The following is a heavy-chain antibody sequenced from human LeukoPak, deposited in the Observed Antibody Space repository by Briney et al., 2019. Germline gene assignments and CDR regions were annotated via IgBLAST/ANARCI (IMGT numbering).Heavy chain of an antibody. CDR3: ARQLYSSGWYWFDP. D-gene: IGHD6-19*01. CDR2: IYYSGST. J-gene: IGHJ5*02. CDR1: GGSISSSSYY. Sequence: SETLSLTCTVSGGSISSSSYYWGWIRQPPGKGLEWIGSIYYSGSTYYNPSLKSRVTISVDTSKNQFSLKLSSVTAADTAVYYCARQLYSSGWYWFDPWGQGTLVTVSS. V-gene: IGHV4-39*01.